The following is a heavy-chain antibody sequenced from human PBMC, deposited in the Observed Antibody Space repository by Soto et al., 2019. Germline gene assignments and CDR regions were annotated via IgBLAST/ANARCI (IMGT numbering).Heavy chain of an antibody. CDR3: AKDIKRLCLGELSSPFDY. Sequence: DVQLVESGGGLVQPGRSLRLSCAASGFTFDDYAMHWVRQAPGKGLEWVSGISWNSGSIGYADSVKGRFTISRDNAKNSLYLQMNSLRAEDTALYYCAKDIKRLCLGELSSPFDYWGQGTLVTVSS. D-gene: IGHD3-16*02. CDR2: ISWNSGSI. J-gene: IGHJ4*02. CDR1: GFTFDDYA. V-gene: IGHV3-9*01.